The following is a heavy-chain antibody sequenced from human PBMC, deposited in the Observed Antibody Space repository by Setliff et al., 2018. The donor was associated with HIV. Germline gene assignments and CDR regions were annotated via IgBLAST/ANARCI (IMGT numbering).Heavy chain of an antibody. CDR1: GFTFSSYA. CDR3: ARDVTVRLSVEYYFDY. D-gene: IGHD2-15*01. Sequence: GGSLRLSCAASGFTFSSYAMSWVRQAPGKGLEWVSAISGSGGSTYYADSVKGRFTISRDNSKNMLYLEMNSLRAEDTAIYYCARDVTVRLSVEYYFDYWGQGALVTVSS. V-gene: IGHV3-23*01. J-gene: IGHJ4*02. CDR2: ISGSGGST.